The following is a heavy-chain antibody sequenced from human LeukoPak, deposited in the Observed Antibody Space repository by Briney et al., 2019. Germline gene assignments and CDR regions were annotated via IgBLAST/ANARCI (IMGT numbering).Heavy chain of an antibody. CDR3: ARNPVTTKYFDY. Sequence: GASVKVSCKASGYTFTSYYMHWVRQAPGQELEWMGIINPSGGSTRYAQKFQGRVTMTRDTSTSTVYMELSSLRSEDTAVYYCARNPVTTKYFDYWGQGTLVTVSS. CDR2: INPSGGST. J-gene: IGHJ4*02. CDR1: GYTFTSYY. D-gene: IGHD4-17*01. V-gene: IGHV1-46*01.